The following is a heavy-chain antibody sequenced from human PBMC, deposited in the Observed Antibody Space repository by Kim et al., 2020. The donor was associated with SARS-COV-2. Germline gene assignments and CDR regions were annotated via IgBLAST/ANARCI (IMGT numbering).Heavy chain of an antibody. D-gene: IGHD3-3*02. CDR3: ARSHFWSGYSVRPYYYYGMDV. CDR2: INHSGST. Sequence: SETLSLTCAVYGGSFSGYYWSWIRQPPGKGLEWIGEINHSGSTNYNPSLKSRVTISVDKSKNQFSLKLSSVTAADTAVYYCARSHFWSGYSVRPYYYYGMDVWGQGTTVTVSS. J-gene: IGHJ6*02. CDR1: GGSFSGYY. V-gene: IGHV4-34*01.